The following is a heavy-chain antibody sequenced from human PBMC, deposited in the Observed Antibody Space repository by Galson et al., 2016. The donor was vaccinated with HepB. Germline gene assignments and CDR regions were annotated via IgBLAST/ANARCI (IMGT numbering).Heavy chain of an antibody. J-gene: IGHJ5*02. V-gene: IGHV2-5*02. CDR3: PHSVAQQCGDGCYSISGWFDP. CDR2: IYWDEDK. CDR1: GFSLSTSGEG. D-gene: IGHD2-21*01. Sequence: PALVKPTQTLTLTCTFSGFSLSTSGEGVGWIRQPPGKALEWLALIYWDEDKRYSPSLKSRLTITKDTSKNQVVLTMTNMDPVDTAPYFCPHSVAQQCGDGCYSISGWFDPWGQGTLVTVSS.